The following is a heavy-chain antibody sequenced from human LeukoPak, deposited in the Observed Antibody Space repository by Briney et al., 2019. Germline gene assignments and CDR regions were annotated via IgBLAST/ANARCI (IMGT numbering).Heavy chain of an antibody. CDR2: IIPILGIA. CDR3: ARYQDIVVVPAAQNYAFDI. V-gene: IGHV1-69*04. D-gene: IGHD2-2*01. J-gene: IGHJ3*02. CDR1: GGTFSSYA. Sequence: ASVKVSCKASGGTFSSYAISWVRQAPGQGLEWMGRIIPILGIANYAQKFQGRFAITADKSTSTAYMELSSLRSEDTAVYYCARYQDIVVVPAAQNYAFDIWGQGTMVTVSS.